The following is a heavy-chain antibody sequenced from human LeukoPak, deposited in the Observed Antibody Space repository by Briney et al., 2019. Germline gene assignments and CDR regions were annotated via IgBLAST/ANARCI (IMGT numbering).Heavy chain of an antibody. V-gene: IGHV1-46*01. CDR1: GYTLTSYY. D-gene: IGHD1-1*01. CDR3: ARVDPMGASTTGTTDDAFDI. CDR2: INPSGGTT. Sequence: GASVKVSCKASGYTLTSYYIHWVRQAPGHGLEWMGIINPSGGTTSYAQKFQGKVTMTRDTSTSTAYMELTRLRSDDTGVYYCARVDPMGASTTGTTDDAFDIWGQGTMVTVSS. J-gene: IGHJ3*02.